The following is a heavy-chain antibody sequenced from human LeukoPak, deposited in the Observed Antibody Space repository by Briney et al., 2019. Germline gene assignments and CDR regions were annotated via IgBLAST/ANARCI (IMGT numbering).Heavy chain of an antibody. D-gene: IGHD3-10*01. Sequence: GESLKISCKGSGYSFTSYWISWVRQLPGKGLEWMGRIDPSDSYTNYSPSFQGHVTISADKSISTAYLQWSSLKASDTAMYYCARYSSGSYYSGYWGQGTLVTVSS. CDR3: ARYSSGSYYSGY. CDR1: GYSFTSYW. J-gene: IGHJ4*02. CDR2: IDPSDSYT. V-gene: IGHV5-10-1*01.